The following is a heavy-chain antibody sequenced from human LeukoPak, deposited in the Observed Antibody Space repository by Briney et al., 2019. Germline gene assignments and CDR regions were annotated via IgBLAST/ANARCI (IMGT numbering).Heavy chain of an antibody. Sequence: GGSLRLSCAASGFTFSDYWMNWVRQAPGKGLEWIANIKHDGSEKHYVDSVKGRFTISRDNAKNSLYLQMNSLRAEDTAVYYCGKAMDVWGQGTTVTVSS. CDR2: IKHDGSEK. CDR1: GFTFSDYW. V-gene: IGHV3-7*03. J-gene: IGHJ6*02. CDR3: GKAMDV.